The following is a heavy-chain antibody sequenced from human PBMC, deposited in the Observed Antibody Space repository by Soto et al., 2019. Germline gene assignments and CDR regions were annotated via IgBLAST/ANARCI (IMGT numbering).Heavy chain of an antibody. Sequence: GGSLRLSCTASESTFSSYEMSWVRQAPGKGLEWVSHISSSGSVLYYADSVKGRFTISRDNAKNSLYLQMNSLRADDTAVYYCARDLKGSYYGLEYWGQGTLVTVSS. J-gene: IGHJ4*02. D-gene: IGHD1-26*01. CDR3: ARDLKGSYYGLEY. CDR2: ISSSGSVL. V-gene: IGHV3-48*03. CDR1: ESTFSSYE.